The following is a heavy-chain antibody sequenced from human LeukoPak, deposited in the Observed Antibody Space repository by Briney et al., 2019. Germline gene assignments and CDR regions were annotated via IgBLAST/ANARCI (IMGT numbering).Heavy chain of an antibody. V-gene: IGHV4-34*01. CDR1: GGSFSGYY. J-gene: IGHJ4*02. CDR2: INHSGST. Sequence: SETLSLTCAVYGGSFSGYYWSWIRQPPGKGLEWIGEINHSGSTNYNPSLKSRVTISVDTSKNQFSLKLSSVTAADTAVYYCSGLGLGYCTNGVCYSYFDYWGQGTLVSVSS. D-gene: IGHD2-8*01. CDR3: SGLGLGYCTNGVCYSYFDY.